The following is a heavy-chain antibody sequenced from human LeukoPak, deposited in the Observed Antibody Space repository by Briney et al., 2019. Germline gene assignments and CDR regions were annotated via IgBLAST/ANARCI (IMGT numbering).Heavy chain of an antibody. J-gene: IGHJ3*02. Sequence: GGSLRLSCAASGFTFSSYWMHWVRQAPGKGLVWVSRINSDGSSTSYAASVKGRFTISRDNAKNTLYLQMNSLRAEDTAVYYCARDRRGSYYGAFDIWGQGTMVTVSS. D-gene: IGHD1-26*01. CDR2: INSDGSST. CDR3: ARDRRGSYYGAFDI. CDR1: GFTFSSYW. V-gene: IGHV3-74*01.